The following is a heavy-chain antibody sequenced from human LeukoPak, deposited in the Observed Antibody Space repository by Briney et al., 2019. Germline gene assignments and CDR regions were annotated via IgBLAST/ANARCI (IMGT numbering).Heavy chain of an antibody. CDR2: IYYSGST. J-gene: IGHJ4*02. V-gene: IGHV4-59*01. Sequence: SETLSLTCTVSGGSISSYYWSWIRQPPGKGLEWIGYIYYSGSTNYNPSLKSRVTISVDTSKNQFSLKLSSVTAADAAVYYCARGRSDTAMVTGWGQGTLVTVSS. CDR3: ARGRSDTAMVTG. CDR1: GGSISSYY. D-gene: IGHD5-18*01.